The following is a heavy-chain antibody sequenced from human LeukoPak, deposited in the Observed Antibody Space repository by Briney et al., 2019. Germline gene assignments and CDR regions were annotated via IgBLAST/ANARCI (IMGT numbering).Heavy chain of an antibody. CDR1: GFTFSSYA. CDR2: IKYDGSEK. V-gene: IGHV3-7*01. D-gene: IGHD3-22*01. CDR3: ATYSSLNAREFQH. J-gene: IGHJ1*01. Sequence: GGSLRLSCAASGFTFSSYAMHWVRQAPGKGLEWVANIKYDGSEKYYVDSVKGRFTISRDNGKNSLYVQMNSLSVEDTAVYYCATYSSLNAREFQHWGQGTLVTVSS.